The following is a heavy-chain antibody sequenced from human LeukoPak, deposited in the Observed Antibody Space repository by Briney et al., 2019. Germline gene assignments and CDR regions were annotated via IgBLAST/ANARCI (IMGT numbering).Heavy chain of an antibody. J-gene: IGHJ6*02. D-gene: IGHD2-2*01. CDR2: FDPEDGET. V-gene: IGHV1-24*01. CDR3: ATDLTRNYYYYGMDV. CDR1: GYTLTELS. Sequence: ASVKVSCKVSGYTLTELSMHWVRQAPGKGLEWMGGFDPEDGETIYAQKFQGRVTMTGDTSTDTAYMELSSLRSEDTAVYYCATDLTRNYYYYGMDVWGQGTTVTVSS.